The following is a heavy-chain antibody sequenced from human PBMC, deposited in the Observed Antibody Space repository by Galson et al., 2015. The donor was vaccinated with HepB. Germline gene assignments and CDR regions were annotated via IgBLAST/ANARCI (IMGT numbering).Heavy chain of an antibody. CDR1: RFTFSSYW. D-gene: IGHD3-10*01. Sequence: SLRLSCAASRFTFSSYWMNWVRQAPGKGLEWVAPINQDGGSKYYADSVKGRFPISRDRAKDSVYLQLHSLRAEDTAVYYCARRISLVRGIITKPDYYYGMDVWGQGTTVTVAS. CDR2: INQDGGSK. CDR3: ARRISLVRGIITKPDYYYGMDV. J-gene: IGHJ6*02. V-gene: IGHV3-7*03.